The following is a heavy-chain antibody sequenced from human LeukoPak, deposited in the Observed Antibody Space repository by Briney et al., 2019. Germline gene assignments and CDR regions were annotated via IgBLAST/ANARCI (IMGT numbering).Heavy chain of an antibody. CDR1: GGSISSSNW. J-gene: IGHJ4*02. Sequence: KPSETLSLTCAVSGGSISSSNWWSWVRQPPGKGLEWIGEIFHSGSTNYNPSLKSRVTITVDTSKNQFSLKLSSVTAADTAVYYCARSPQGRPGYYFDYWGQGTLVTVSS. CDR3: ARSPQGRPGYYFDY. V-gene: IGHV4-4*02. CDR2: IFHSGST.